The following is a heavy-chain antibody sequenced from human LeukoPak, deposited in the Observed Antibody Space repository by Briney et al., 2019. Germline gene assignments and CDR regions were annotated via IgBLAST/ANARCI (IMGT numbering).Heavy chain of an antibody. J-gene: IGHJ5*02. CDR1: GGSISSGGYY. D-gene: IGHD3-10*01. V-gene: IGHV4-31*03. CDR3: ARDLFTMVRGGWFDP. CDR2: IYYSGST. Sequence: PSQTLSLTCTVSGGSISSGGYYWSWIRQHPGKGLEGIGYIYYSGSTYYNPSLKSRVTISVDTSKDQFSLKLSSVTAADTAVYYCARDLFTMVRGGWFDPWGQGTLVTVSS.